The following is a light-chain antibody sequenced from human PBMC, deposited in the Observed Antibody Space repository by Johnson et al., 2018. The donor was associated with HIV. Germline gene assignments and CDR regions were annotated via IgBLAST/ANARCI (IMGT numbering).Light chain of an antibody. Sequence: QSVLTQPPSVSAAPGQKVTISCSGSSSNIGNNYVSWYQQLPGTAPKLLIYENNKRPSGIPDRFSGSKSGTSATLGITGLQTGDEADYYCGTWDSSLSFYVFGTGTNVTVL. J-gene: IGLJ1*01. CDR3: GTWDSSLSFYV. CDR2: ENN. V-gene: IGLV1-51*02. CDR1: SSNIGNNY.